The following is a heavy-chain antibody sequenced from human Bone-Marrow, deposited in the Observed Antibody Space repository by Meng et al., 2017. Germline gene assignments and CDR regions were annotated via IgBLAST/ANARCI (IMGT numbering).Heavy chain of an antibody. V-gene: IGHV1-69*01. CDR1: GGTFSSYA. CDR2: IIPIFGTA. D-gene: IGHD6-19*01. Sequence: LGQSGAWVEEPWSSGKCSCKASGGTFSSYAISWVRQAPGQGREWMGGIIPIFGTANYAQKFQGRVTITADESTSTAYMELSSLRSEDTAVYYCARESRDIAVAGVYWGQGTLVTVSS. CDR3: ARESRDIAVAGVY. J-gene: IGHJ4*02.